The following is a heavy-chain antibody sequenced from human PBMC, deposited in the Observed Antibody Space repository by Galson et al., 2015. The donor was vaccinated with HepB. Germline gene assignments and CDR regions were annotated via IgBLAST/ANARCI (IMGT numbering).Heavy chain of an antibody. J-gene: IGHJ2*01. CDR2: ISSNGGST. V-gene: IGHV3-64*01. D-gene: IGHD3-9*01. Sequence: SLRLSCAASGFTFSSYAMHWVRQAPGKGLEYVSAISSNGGSTYYANSVKGRFTISRDNSKNTLYLQMGSLRAEDMAVYYCSRDDRDYDILTGGDWYFDLWGRGTLVTVSS. CDR1: GFTFSSYA. CDR3: SRDDRDYDILTGGDWYFDL.